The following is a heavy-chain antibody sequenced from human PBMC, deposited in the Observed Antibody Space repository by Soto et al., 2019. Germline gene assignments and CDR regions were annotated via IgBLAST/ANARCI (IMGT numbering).Heavy chain of an antibody. D-gene: IGHD6-19*01. J-gene: IGHJ4*02. V-gene: IGHV3-33*01. Sequence: QVQLVESGGGVVQPGRSLRLSCAASGFTFSSYGMHWVRQAPGKGLEWVAVIWYDGSNKYYADSVKGRFTISRDNSKNTLYLQMNSLRAEDTAVYYCARGGQWLVPGGSFDYWGQGTLVTVSS. CDR1: GFTFSSYG. CDR3: ARGGQWLVPGGSFDY. CDR2: IWYDGSNK.